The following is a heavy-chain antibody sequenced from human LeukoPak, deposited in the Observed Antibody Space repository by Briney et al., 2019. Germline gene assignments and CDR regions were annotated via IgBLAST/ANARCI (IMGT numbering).Heavy chain of an antibody. D-gene: IGHD3-10*01. J-gene: IGHJ6*03. CDR1: GFTVSSNY. V-gene: IGHV3-66*02. CDR3: ANNRGYYYYYMDV. Sequence: PGGSLRLSCAASGFTVSSNYMSWGRQAPGKGLEWVSVIYSGGSTYYADSVKGRFTISRDNSKNTLYLQMNSLRAEDTAVYYCANNRGYYYYYMDVWGKGTTVTISS. CDR2: IYSGGST.